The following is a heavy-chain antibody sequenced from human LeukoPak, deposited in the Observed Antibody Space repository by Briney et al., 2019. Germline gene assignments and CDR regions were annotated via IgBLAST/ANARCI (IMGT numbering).Heavy chain of an antibody. J-gene: IGHJ4*02. CDR3: ARDLRRGYSYGFFDY. D-gene: IGHD5-18*01. Sequence: GGSLRLSCAASGFTFDEYGMSWVRQAPGKGLEWVSGINWNGGSTGYADSVRGRFTISRDNAKNSLYLQMNSLRTEDTALYYCARDLRRGYSYGFFDYWGQGTLVTVSS. V-gene: IGHV3-20*04. CDR1: GFTFDEYG. CDR2: INWNGGST.